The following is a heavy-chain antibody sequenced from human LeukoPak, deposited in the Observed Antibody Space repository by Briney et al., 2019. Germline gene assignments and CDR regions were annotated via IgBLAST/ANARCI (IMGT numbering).Heavy chain of an antibody. CDR1: GFTFSSYS. CDR2: ISGGSHYI. J-gene: IGHJ4*02. D-gene: IGHD1-26*01. Sequence: PGGSLRLSCAASGFTFSSYSMNWVRQAPGKGLEWVSSISGGSHYIYYADSVKGRFTISRDNAKNSLYLQMNSLRAEDTAVYYCARYSGSYPFDYWGQGTLVTVSS. V-gene: IGHV3-21*01. CDR3: ARYSGSYPFDY.